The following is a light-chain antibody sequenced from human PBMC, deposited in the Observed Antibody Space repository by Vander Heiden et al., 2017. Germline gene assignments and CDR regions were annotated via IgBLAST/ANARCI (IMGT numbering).Light chain of an antibody. CDR1: QGISNY. Sequence: DIQMTQSPSSLSASVGDRVTITCRASQGISNYLAWYQQKPGKGPKLLIYAASTLQSGVPSRFSGSGYGTDFTLTISSLQPEDVATYYCQKYNSDPHSAFGQGTKVEIK. CDR3: QKYNSDPHSA. V-gene: IGKV1-27*01. CDR2: AAS. J-gene: IGKJ1*01.